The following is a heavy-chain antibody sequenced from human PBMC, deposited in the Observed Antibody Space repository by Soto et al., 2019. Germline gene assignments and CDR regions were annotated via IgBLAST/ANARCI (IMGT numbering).Heavy chain of an antibody. CDR2: ISAYNGYT. CDR3: VRDRQSTLTTWDSYYGMDA. J-gene: IGHJ6*02. CDR1: GYTFTSYG. V-gene: IGHV1-18*01. D-gene: IGHD4-4*01. Sequence: QVQLVQSGAEVKKPGASVKVSCKASGYTFTSYGISWVRQAPGQGLEWMGWISAYNGYTNYAQKLQGRVTMTTDTSTSTAYMELRSLRSDDTAVYYCVRDRQSTLTTWDSYYGMDAWGQGTPVTVSS.